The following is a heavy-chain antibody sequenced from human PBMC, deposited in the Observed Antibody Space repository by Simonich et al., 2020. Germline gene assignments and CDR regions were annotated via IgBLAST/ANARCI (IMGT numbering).Heavy chain of an antibody. D-gene: IGHD3-9*01. J-gene: IGHJ3*02. CDR3: ATGDILTGYYLTNAFDI. CDR2: FGPEDGET. V-gene: IGHV1-24*01. Sequence: QVQLVQSGAEVKKPGASVKVSCKVSGYTLTELSMPWVRQAPGKGREWMGGFGPEDGETIYAQKFQERVTMTVDTSTEKAYKELSSLRSEDTAVYYCATGDILTGYYLTNAFDIWGQGTMVTVSS. CDR1: GYTLTELS.